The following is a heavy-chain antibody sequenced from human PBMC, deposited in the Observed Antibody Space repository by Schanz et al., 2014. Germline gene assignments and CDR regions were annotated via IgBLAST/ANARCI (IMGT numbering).Heavy chain of an antibody. Sequence: VQLLESGGGLVQPGGSLRLSCVASGFTFISYDIHWVRQAPGKGLEWVAVIRYDGRNKNFVESVKGRFAISRDNSNNTVYLQMNTLRAEDTAVYYCAREDCSATSCYFRYWGQGTLVTVSS. J-gene: IGHJ4*02. V-gene: IGHV3-33*01. CDR1: GFTFISYD. D-gene: IGHD2-21*01. CDR2: IRYDGRNK. CDR3: AREDCSATSCYFRY.